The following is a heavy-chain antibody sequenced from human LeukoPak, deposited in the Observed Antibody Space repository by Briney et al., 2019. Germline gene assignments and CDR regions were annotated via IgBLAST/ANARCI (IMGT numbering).Heavy chain of an antibody. V-gene: IGHV3-11*04. J-gene: IGHJ2*01. D-gene: IGHD3-22*01. CDR1: GFTFSDYY. Sequence: GGSLRLSCAASGFTFSDYYMSWIRQAPGKGLEWVSYISSSGSTIYYADSVKGRFTISRDNAKNSLYLQMNSLRAEDTAVYYCARGYYWYDSSAPWCFDLWGRGTLVTVSS. CDR3: ARGYYWYDSSAPWCFDL. CDR2: ISSSGSTI.